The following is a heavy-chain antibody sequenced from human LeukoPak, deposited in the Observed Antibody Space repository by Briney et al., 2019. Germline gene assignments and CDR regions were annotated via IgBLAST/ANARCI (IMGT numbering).Heavy chain of an antibody. CDR2: ISAYNGNT. V-gene: IGHV1-18*01. J-gene: IGHJ6*02. CDR1: GYTFTSYG. CDR3: ARDLNYDFWLRPFGYYYYGMDV. D-gene: IGHD3-3*01. Sequence: ASVKVSCTASGYTFTSYGISWVRQAPGQGLEWMGWISAYNGNTNYAQKLQGRVTMTTDTSTSTAYMELRSLRSDDTAVYYCARDLNYDFWLRPFGYYYYGMDVWGQGTTVTVSS.